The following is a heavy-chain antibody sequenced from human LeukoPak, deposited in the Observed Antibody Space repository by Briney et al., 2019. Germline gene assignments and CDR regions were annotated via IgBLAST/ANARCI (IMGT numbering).Heavy chain of an antibody. CDR3: ARLVLLWFGDQQYYFDY. J-gene: IGHJ4*02. V-gene: IGHV4-39*01. D-gene: IGHD3-10*01. Sequence: SETLSLTCTVSGGSISSSSYYWGWIRQPPGKGLEWIGSIYYSGSTYYNPSPKSRVTTSVDTSKNQFSLKLSSVTAADTAVYYCARLVLLWFGDQQYYFDYWGQGTLVTVSS. CDR2: IYYSGST. CDR1: GGSISSSSYY.